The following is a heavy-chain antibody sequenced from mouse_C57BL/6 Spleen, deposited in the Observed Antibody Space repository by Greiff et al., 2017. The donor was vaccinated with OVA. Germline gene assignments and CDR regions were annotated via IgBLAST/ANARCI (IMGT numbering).Heavy chain of an antibody. Sequence: VQLVESGPELVKPGASVKISCKASGYAFSSSWMNWVKQRPGKGLEWIGRIYPGDGDTNYNGKFKGKATLTADKSSSTAYMQLSSLTSEDSAVYFCAREHDYDALYYAMDYWGQGTSVTVSS. V-gene: IGHV1-82*01. CDR2: IYPGDGDT. D-gene: IGHD2-4*01. CDR3: AREHDYDALYYAMDY. J-gene: IGHJ4*01. CDR1: GYAFSSSW.